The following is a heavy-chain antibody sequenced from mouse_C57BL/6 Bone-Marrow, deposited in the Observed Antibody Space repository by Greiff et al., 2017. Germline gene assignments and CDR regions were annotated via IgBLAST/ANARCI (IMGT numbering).Heavy chain of an antibody. Sequence: VQVVESGPGLVQPSQSLYITCTVSGFSLTSYGLNWVRQSPGKGLEWLGVIWRGGSTDYNAAFMSRLSITKDNSKSQVFFKMNSLQADDTAIYYCAKMYYTGDYWGQGTSVTVSS. CDR2: IWRGGST. CDR1: GFSLTSYG. V-gene: IGHV2-5*01. D-gene: IGHD2-12*01. CDR3: AKMYYTGDY. J-gene: IGHJ4*01.